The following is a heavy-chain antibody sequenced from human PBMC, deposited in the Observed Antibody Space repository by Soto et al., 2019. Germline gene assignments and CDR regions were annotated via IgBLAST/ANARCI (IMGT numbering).Heavy chain of an antibody. D-gene: IGHD3-3*01. J-gene: IGHJ4*02. CDR3: ARDLKNVTIFEVGY. V-gene: IGHV3-21*01. Sequence: GSLRLSCAGSGFSFSTYSMNWVRQAPGKGLEWVSSIYSSGSYIYYADSVKGRFTISRDNAKNSLYLQMTSLRVEDTAVYYCARDLKNVTIFEVGYWGQGTQVTVSS. CDR2: IYSSGSYI. CDR1: GFSFSTYS.